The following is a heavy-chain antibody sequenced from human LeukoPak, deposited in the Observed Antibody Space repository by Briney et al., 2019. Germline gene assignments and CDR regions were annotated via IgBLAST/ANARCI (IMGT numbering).Heavy chain of an antibody. CDR1: GGSFSGYY. V-gene: IGHV4-34*01. Sequence: PSETLSLTCAVYGGSFSGYYWSWIRQPPGKGLEWIGEINHSGSTNYNPSLKSRVTKSVDTSKNQFSLKLSSVTAADTAVYYCARGPAYYDFWSGYYGGDAFDIWGQGTMVTVSS. J-gene: IGHJ3*02. D-gene: IGHD3-3*01. CDR2: INHSGST. CDR3: ARGPAYYDFWSGYYGGDAFDI.